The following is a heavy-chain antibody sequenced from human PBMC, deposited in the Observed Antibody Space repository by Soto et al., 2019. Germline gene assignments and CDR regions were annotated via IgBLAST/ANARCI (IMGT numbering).Heavy chain of an antibody. J-gene: IGHJ3*02. V-gene: IGHV4-30-2*01. D-gene: IGHD3-9*01. CDR1: GGTISSGGYS. CDR2: IYHSGST. CDR3: ARTSYDILTGRLDAFDI. Sequence: LSLTCGVSGGTISSGGYSWSWIRQPPGKGLEWIGYIYHSGSTYYNPSLKSRVTISVDRSKKQFSLKLSSVTAADTAVYYCARTSYDILTGRLDAFDIWGQGTMVTVSS.